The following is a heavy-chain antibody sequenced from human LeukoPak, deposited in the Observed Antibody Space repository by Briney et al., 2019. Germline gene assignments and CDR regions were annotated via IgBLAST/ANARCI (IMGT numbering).Heavy chain of an antibody. CDR1: GFTFSSYA. V-gene: IGHV3-23*01. CDR3: AKDKDLWGSSWPYYFDY. Sequence: PGGSLRLSCAASGFTFSSYAMSWVRQAPGKGLEWVSAISGSGGSTYYADSVKGRFTISRDNSKNTLYLQMNSLRAEDTAVYYCAKDKDLWGSSWPYYFDYWGQGTLVTVSS. CDR2: ISGSGGST. J-gene: IGHJ4*02. D-gene: IGHD6-13*01.